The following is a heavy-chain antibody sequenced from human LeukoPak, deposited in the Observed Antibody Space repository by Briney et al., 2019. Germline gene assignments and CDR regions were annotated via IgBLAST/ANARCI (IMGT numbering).Heavy chain of an antibody. CDR2: IKQDGSEK. CDR1: GFTFSSYW. CDR3: ARDGGRRGYSYGYFDY. V-gene: IGHV3-7*01. J-gene: IGHJ4*02. D-gene: IGHD5-18*01. Sequence: PGGSLRLSCAASGFTFSSYWMSWVRQAPGKGLGWVANIKQDGSEKYYVDSVKGRFTISRDNAKNSLYLQMNSLRAEDTAVYYCARDGGRRGYSYGYFDYWGQGTLVTVSS.